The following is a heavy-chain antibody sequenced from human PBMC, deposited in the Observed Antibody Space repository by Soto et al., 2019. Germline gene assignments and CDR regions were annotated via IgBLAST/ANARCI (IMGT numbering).Heavy chain of an antibody. CDR2: IIPIFGTA. Sequence: QVQLVQSGAEVKKPGSSVQVSCKASGGTLSSYAISWVRQAPGQGLEWMGGIIPIFGTANYAQKFQGRVTITADESTSTAYMELSSLRSEDTAVYYCARDRSGGIAAAGNWGQGTLVTVSS. CDR3: ARDRSGGIAAAGN. V-gene: IGHV1-69*01. D-gene: IGHD6-13*01. J-gene: IGHJ4*02. CDR1: GGTLSSYA.